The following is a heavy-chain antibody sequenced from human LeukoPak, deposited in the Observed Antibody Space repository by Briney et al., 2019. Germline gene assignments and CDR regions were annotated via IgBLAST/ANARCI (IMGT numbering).Heavy chain of an antibody. D-gene: IGHD6-13*01. CDR1: GFTFSSYA. J-gene: IGHJ4*02. CDR2: ISYDGSNK. V-gene: IGHV3-30*04. Sequence: PGGSLRLSCAASGFTFSSYAMHWVRQAPGKGLEWVAVISYDGSNKYYADSVKGRFTISRDNSKNTLYLQMNSLRAEGTAVYYCAKDPRRYSRTGGYFDYWGQGTLVTVSS. CDR3: AKDPRRYSRTGGYFDY.